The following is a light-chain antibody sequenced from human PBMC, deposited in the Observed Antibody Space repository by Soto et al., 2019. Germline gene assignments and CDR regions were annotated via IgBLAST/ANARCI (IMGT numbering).Light chain of an antibody. J-gene: IGKJ4*01. V-gene: IGKV1-13*02. CDR1: QNIDRD. CDR2: DVS. Sequence: IQVTQSPSSLSASVGDRVTITCRASQNIDRDLNWYQQKPGKAPKFLIYDVSTLESGVPSRFSGSGSGTEFTLTISSLQPEDFATYYCQQYDSYSLTFGGGTRVEIK. CDR3: QQYDSYSLT.